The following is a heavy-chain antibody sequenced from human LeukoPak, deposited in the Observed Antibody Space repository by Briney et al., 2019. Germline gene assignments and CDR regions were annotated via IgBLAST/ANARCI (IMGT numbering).Heavy chain of an antibody. CDR3: ARGGSSKGYCSSTSCYRGRYYYYYMDV. V-gene: IGHV1-8*03. CDR1: GYTFTSYD. CDR2: MNPNSGNT. Sequence: AASVKVSCKASGYTFTSYDINWVRQATGQGLEWMGWMNPNSGNTGYAQKFQGRVTITRNTSISTAYMELSSLRSEDTAVYYCARGGSSKGYCSSTSCYRGRYYYYYMDVWGKGTTVTVSS. D-gene: IGHD2-2*02. J-gene: IGHJ6*03.